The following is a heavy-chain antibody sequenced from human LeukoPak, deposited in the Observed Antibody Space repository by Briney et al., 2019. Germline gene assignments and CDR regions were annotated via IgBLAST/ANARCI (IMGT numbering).Heavy chain of an antibody. J-gene: IGHJ6*04. Sequence: PGGSLRLSCAASGFIFSDYGMSWVRQAPGKGLEWVSSIGGRGGSTYYADSVKGRFTISRDNSKNSLYLQMNSLRAEDTAVYYCAELGITMIGGVWGKGTTVIISS. V-gene: IGHV3-23*01. D-gene: IGHD3-10*02. CDR1: GFIFSDYG. CDR2: IGGRGGST. CDR3: AELGITMIGGV.